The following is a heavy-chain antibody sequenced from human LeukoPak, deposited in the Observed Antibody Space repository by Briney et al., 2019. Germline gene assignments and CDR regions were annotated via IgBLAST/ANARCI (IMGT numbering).Heavy chain of an antibody. CDR2: INPNSGGT. Sequence: ASVKVSCKASGYTFTGYYMHWVRQAPGQGLEWMGWINPNSGGTNYAQKFQGRVTMTRDTSISTAYMELSGLRSDDTAVYYCARHTSGYSYGSYYYYYMDVWGKGTTVTVSS. CDR3: ARHTSGYSYGSYYYYYMDV. V-gene: IGHV1-2*02. CDR1: GYTFTGYY. D-gene: IGHD5-18*01. J-gene: IGHJ6*03.